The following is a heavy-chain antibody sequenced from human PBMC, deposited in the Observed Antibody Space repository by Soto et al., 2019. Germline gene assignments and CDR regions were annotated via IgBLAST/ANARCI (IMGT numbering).Heavy chain of an antibody. CDR2: ISSRSDV. CDR3: AREYTAWPLAYGLDV. J-gene: IGHJ6*02. CDR1: GFTFSTYS. V-gene: IGHV3-21*01. Sequence: GGSLRLSCVGSGFTFSTYSINWVRQAPGKGLEWISSISSRSDVYYADSVKGRFTISRDNAKNSVSLQMNSLRAEDTAVYYCAREYTAWPLAYGLDVWGQGTTVTVSS. D-gene: IGHD2-2*02.